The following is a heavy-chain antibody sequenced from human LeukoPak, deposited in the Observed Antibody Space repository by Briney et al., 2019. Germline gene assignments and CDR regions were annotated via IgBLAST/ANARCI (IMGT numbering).Heavy chain of an antibody. Sequence: ASVTVSCKASGGTFSSYAISWVRQAPGQGLEWMGGIIPIFGTANYAQKFQGRVTITADESTSTAYMELSSLRSEDTAVYYCASGGLFSSSLTGYFDYWGQGTLVTVSS. CDR3: ASGGLFSSSLTGYFDY. CDR1: GGTFSSYA. V-gene: IGHV1-69*13. J-gene: IGHJ4*02. CDR2: IIPIFGTA. D-gene: IGHD6-6*01.